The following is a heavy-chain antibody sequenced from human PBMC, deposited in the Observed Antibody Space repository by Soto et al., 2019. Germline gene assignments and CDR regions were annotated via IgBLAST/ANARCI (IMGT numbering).Heavy chain of an antibody. Sequence: ALVKVSCKASGYTFTIYYMHWVRQTTRQGPEWMGIINPSGGSTSYAQKFQGRVTMTRDTSTSTVYMELSSLRSEDTAVYYCARGSGGVYDFWSGYYNFDYWGQGTLVTVSS. CDR3: ARGSGGVYDFWSGYYNFDY. D-gene: IGHD3-3*01. CDR2: INPSGGST. V-gene: IGHV1-46*01. CDR1: GYTFTIYY. J-gene: IGHJ4*02.